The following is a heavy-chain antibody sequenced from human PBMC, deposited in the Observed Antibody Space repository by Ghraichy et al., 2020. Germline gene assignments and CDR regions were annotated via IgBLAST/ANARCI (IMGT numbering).Heavy chain of an antibody. CDR1: GGSFSDYF. D-gene: IGHD3-16*01. J-gene: IGHJ5*02. Sequence: SETLSLTCALYGGSFSDYFWTWIRQPPGKGLEWIGEIDHSGDTNYNPSLESRVTISVDTSKNQFSLKVNSVTAADTAIYYCARGVLLRSWGQGTLVTVSS. V-gene: IGHV4-34*01. CDR2: IDHSGDT. CDR3: ARGVLLRS.